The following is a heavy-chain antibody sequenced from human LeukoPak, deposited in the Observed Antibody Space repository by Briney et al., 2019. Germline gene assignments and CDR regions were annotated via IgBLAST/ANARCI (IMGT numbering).Heavy chain of an antibody. J-gene: IGHJ6*03. V-gene: IGHV4-4*08. D-gene: IGHD6-19*01. CDR3: AREAWLDHNYYYYYYMDV. CDR1: GGSIRGYY. CDR2: IYSSGST. Sequence: SETLSLTCNVSGGSIRGYYWSWIRQPPGKGLEWIGYIYSSGSTNYNPSLKSRVTISVDTSKNQFSLKLSSVTAADTAVYYCAREAWLDHNYYYYYYMDVWGKGTTVTVSS.